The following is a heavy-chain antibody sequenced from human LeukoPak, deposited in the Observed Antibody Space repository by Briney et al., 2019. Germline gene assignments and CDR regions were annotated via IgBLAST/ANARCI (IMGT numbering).Heavy chain of an antibody. J-gene: IGHJ4*02. CDR2: ISGSGRGT. D-gene: IGHD2/OR15-2a*01. CDR3: AKGPIVLYKSDWPLLD. Sequence: ETLSLTCTVSGSSISSGGYYWSWTRQHPGKGLEWVSGISGSGRGTYYADSVKGRFTISRDNSKNTLSLQMNSLRAEDTAVYYCAKGPIVLYKSDWPLLDWGQGTLVTVSS. CDR1: GSSISSGGYY. V-gene: IGHV3-23*01.